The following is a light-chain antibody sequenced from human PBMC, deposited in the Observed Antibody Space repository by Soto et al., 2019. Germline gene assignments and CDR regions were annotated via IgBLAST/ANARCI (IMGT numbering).Light chain of an antibody. CDR3: QQYGSSPRT. Sequence: EIVLTQSPGTLSLSPGERATLSCRASQRVSSNYLAWYQQKPGQAPRLLIYGASSRATGIPGRFSGSGSGTDFTLTISRLEPEDIAVYYCQQYGSSPRTFGQGTRVEIK. V-gene: IGKV3-20*01. CDR1: QRVSSNY. CDR2: GAS. J-gene: IGKJ1*01.